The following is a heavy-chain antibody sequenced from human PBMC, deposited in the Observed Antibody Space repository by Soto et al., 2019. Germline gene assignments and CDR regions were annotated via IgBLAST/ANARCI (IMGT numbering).Heavy chain of an antibody. CDR3: TSSIPNF. V-gene: IGHV3-73*01. CDR1: EVKIIDLA. D-gene: IGHD2-2*01. J-gene: IGHJ4*02. CDR2: IRSKANSYAT. Sequence: AASEVKIIDLAMHWIRKATGKVLEWVGRIRSKANSYATAYAASVKGRFTISRDDSKNTAYLQMNSLKSEDTAVYYCTSSIPNFWGQGTLVTVSS.